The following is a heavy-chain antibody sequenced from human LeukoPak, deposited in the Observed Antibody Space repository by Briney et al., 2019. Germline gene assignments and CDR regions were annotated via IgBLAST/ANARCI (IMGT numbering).Heavy chain of an antibody. CDR1: GYSFTSYW. CDR2: IYPGDSDA. V-gene: IGHV5-51*01. CDR3: ARQGMFTMVRGVIITLPHYNWFDP. D-gene: IGHD3-10*01. J-gene: IGHJ5*02. Sequence: GESLKISCKGSGYSFTSYWIGWVRQMPGKGLEWMGIIYPGDSDARYSPSFQGQVTISADKSISTAYPQWGSLKASDTAMYYCARQGMFTMVRGVIITLPHYNWFDPWGQGTLVTVSS.